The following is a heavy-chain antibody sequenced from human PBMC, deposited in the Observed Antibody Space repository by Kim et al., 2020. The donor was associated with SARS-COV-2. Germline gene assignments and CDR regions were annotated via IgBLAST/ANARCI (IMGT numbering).Heavy chain of an antibody. Sequence: GGSLRLSCAASGFTVSSNYMSWVRQAPGKGLEWVSVIYSGGSTYYADSVKGRFTISRDNSKNTLYLQMNSLRAEDTAVYYCTSGIAVAGTHYYGMDVWGQGTTVTVSS. CDR2: IYSGGST. J-gene: IGHJ6*02. D-gene: IGHD6-19*01. CDR3: TSGIAVAGTHYYGMDV. CDR1: GFTVSSNY. V-gene: IGHV3-53*01.